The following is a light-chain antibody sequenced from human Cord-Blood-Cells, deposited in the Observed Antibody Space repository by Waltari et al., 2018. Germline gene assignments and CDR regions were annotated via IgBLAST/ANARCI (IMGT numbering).Light chain of an antibody. J-gene: IGLJ3*02. Sequence: QSALTQPPYASGSPGQSVTISCTGTSSDVGGYNYVSWYQQHPGKAPKLMIYEVSKRPAGVPDRFSGSKSGNTASLTVSGLQAEDEADYYCSSYAGSNNWVFGGGIKLTVL. V-gene: IGLV2-8*01. CDR3: SSYAGSNNWV. CDR2: EVS. CDR1: SSDVGGYNY.